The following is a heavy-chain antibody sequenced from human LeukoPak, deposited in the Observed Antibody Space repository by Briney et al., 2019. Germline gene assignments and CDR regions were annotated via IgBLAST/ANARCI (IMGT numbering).Heavy chain of an antibody. CDR3: AKDTPTTGYHLDS. D-gene: IGHD1-1*01. Sequence: GGSLRLSCAASGFIFSNYGTHWVRQAPGKGLEWVAFIRYDGSDKSYADSVEGRFTISRDNSENTLYLQINSLRVEDTAVYYCAKDTPTTGYHLDSWGQGTLVTVSS. V-gene: IGHV3-30*02. J-gene: IGHJ4*02. CDR2: IRYDGSDK. CDR1: GFIFSNYG.